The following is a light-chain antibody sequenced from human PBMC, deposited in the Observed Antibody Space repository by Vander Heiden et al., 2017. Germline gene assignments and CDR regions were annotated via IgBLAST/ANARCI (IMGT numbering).Light chain of an antibody. CDR2: NAS. CDR3: QQYDLFHT. J-gene: IGKJ2*01. CDR1: QDINKY. V-gene: IGKV1-33*01. Sequence: DIQMTQSPSPLPVPVGDRATTTCQASQDINKYLNWYQHKPGKATKLLIYNASNLETGVPSRFSGSGSGTDFTFSISSLQPEDSATYYCQQYDLFHTFGQGTKLEIK.